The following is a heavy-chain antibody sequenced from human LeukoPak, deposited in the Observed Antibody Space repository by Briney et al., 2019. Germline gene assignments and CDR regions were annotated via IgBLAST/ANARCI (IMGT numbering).Heavy chain of an antibody. Sequence: SQTLSLTCSVCGDSISSGTYYWSWVRQPAGKGLEWIGRIYSSGSTNYNPSLKSRVALSVDTSKNQFSLKLSSVTAAATAVYYCARGPTRAIGFDIWGQGTTVTVS. CDR2: IYSSGST. CDR3: ARGPTRAIGFDI. V-gene: IGHV4-61*02. J-gene: IGHJ3*02. CDR1: GDSISSGTYY.